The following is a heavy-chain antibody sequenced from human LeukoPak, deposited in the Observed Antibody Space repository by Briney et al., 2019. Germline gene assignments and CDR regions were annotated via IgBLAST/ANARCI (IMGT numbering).Heavy chain of an antibody. J-gene: IGHJ4*02. V-gene: IGHV3-7*05. CDR1: GFTFSRYW. D-gene: IGHD5-24*01. Sequence: PGGSLRLSCAAAGFTFSRYWMHWVRQAPGKGLEWVAKIKVDGSEKEYVDSVKGRFTISRDNAKNSLYLQMNSLRAEDTAVYYCAKDLAEMATIIDYWGQGTLVTVSS. CDR2: IKVDGSEK. CDR3: AKDLAEMATIIDY.